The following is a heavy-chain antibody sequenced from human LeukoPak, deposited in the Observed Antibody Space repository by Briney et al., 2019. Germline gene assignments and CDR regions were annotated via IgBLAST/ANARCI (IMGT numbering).Heavy chain of an antibody. CDR3: AREPYDSSGYHSEYFDY. V-gene: IGHV3-48*03. CDR1: GFTFSSYE. CDR2: ISSSGSTI. D-gene: IGHD3-22*01. J-gene: IGHJ4*02. Sequence: PGGSLRLSCAASGFTFSSYEMNWFRQAPGEGLEWVSYISSSGSTIYYADSVKGRFTISRDNAKNSLYLQMNSLRAEDTAVYYCAREPYDSSGYHSEYFDYWGQGTLVTVSS.